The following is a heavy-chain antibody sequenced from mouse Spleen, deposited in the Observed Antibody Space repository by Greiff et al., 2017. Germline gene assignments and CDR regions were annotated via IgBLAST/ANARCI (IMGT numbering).Heavy chain of an antibody. V-gene: IGHV14-4*01. CDR2: IDPENGDT. CDR3: TTGGYSNYVDY. J-gene: IGHJ2*01. Sequence: EVQGVESGAELVRPGASVKLSCTASGFNIKDDYMHWVKQRPEQGLEWIGWIDPENGDTEYASKFQGKATITADTSSNTAYLQLSSLTSEDTAVYYCTTGGYSNYVDYWGQGTTLTVSS. CDR1: GFNIKDDY. D-gene: IGHD2-5*01.